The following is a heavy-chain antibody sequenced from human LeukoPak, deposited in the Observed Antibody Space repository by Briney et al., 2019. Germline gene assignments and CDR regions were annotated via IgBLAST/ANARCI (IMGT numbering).Heavy chain of an antibody. CDR2: VIHILCIT. V-gene: IGHV1-69*04. Sequence: ASVKVSCKACGGTLSSYDLSWVRQAPGKGLEWMGKVIHILCITHYAQKLQRRVTTTTDESTITAYMELSSMRSEDTAVYYCATLGYCSSTSCYKHDYYYMDVWGKGTTVTVSS. D-gene: IGHD2-2*02. J-gene: IGHJ6*03. CDR1: GGTLSSYD. CDR3: ATLGYCSSTSCYKHDYYYMDV.